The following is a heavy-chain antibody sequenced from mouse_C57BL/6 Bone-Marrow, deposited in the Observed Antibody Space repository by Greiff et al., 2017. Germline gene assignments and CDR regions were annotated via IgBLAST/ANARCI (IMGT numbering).Heavy chain of an antibody. CDR1: GYTFTSYG. J-gene: IGHJ3*01. Sequence: VQLQQSGAELARPGASVKLSCKASGYTFTSYGISWVKQRTGQGLEWIGEIYPRSGNTCYNEKFKGKATLTADKSSSTAYMELRSLTSEDSAVYFCAREGQLRLRFAYWGQGTLVTVSA. CDR2: IYPRSGNT. V-gene: IGHV1-81*01. CDR3: AREGQLRLRFAY. D-gene: IGHD3-2*02.